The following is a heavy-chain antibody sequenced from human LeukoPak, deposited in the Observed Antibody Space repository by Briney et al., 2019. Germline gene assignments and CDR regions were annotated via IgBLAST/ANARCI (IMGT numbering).Heavy chain of an antibody. Sequence: SETLSHTCTVSGGSISTYYWTWIRQPPGKGLEWIGNVYYSGSTNYNPSLKSRVTISVDTSKNQFSLKLRSVTAADTAVYYCATSQSWLVPYSFDYWGQGTLVTVSS. D-gene: IGHD6-19*01. CDR2: VYYSGST. J-gene: IGHJ4*02. CDR1: GGSISTYY. V-gene: IGHV4-59*01. CDR3: ATSQSWLVPYSFDY.